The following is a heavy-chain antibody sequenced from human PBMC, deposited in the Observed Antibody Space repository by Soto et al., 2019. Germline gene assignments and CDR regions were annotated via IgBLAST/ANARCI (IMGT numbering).Heavy chain of an antibody. J-gene: IGHJ6*02. CDR1: GYTFTRYG. D-gene: IGHD2-8*01. CDR3: AMVDVYVTPSPQDV. V-gene: IGHV1-18*01. Sequence: QVQLVQSGAEVKNPGASVKVSCKASGYTFTRYGIGWARQAPGQGLEWMGWINPYNGNTNYGQNVQGRVTLTTDTYTSTAYMELRSLRSNDTAIYYCAMVDVYVTPSPQDVWGQGTTVIVSS. CDR2: INPYNGNT.